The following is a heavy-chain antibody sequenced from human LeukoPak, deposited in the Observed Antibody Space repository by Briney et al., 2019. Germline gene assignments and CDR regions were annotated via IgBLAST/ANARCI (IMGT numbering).Heavy chain of an antibody. CDR1: GFTFSSYS. CDR3: AKRSGYSYGQRFDY. Sequence: GGSLRLSCAASGFTFSSYSMNWVRQAPGKGLEWVAFIRYDGSNKYHADSVKGRFTISRDNSKNTLYLQMNSLRAEDTAVYYCAKRSGYSYGQRFDYWGQGTLVTVSS. J-gene: IGHJ4*02. V-gene: IGHV3-30*02. D-gene: IGHD5-18*01. CDR2: IRYDGSNK.